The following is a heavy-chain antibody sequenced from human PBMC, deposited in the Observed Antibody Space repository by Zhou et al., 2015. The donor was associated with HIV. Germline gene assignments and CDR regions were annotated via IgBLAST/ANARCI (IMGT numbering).Heavy chain of an antibody. J-gene: IGHJ2*01. CDR2: IWYDGSKK. V-gene: IGHV3-33*03. Sequence: QEQLVESGGGVVQPGRSLRLSCAASGITFSSYGMHWVRQAPGKGLEWVAVIWYDGSKKYYADSVKGRFTISRDNAKNSLYLQMNSLRAEDTAIYYCARRDRLPDNWYFDLWGLAPWSLSP. CDR1: GITFSSYG. CDR3: ARRDRLPDNWYFDL.